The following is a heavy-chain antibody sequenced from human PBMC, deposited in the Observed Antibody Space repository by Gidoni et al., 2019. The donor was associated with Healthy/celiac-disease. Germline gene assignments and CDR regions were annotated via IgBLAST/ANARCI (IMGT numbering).Heavy chain of an antibody. CDR1: GFTFSNAW. Sequence: EVQLVESGGGLVKPGGSLRLSCAASGFTFSNAWMSWVRQAPGKGLEWVGRIKSKTDGGTTDYAAPVKGRFTISRDDSKNTLYLQMNSLKTEDTAVYYCTTGWYYDFWSGYYAHFDYWGQGTLVTVSS. CDR2: IKSKTDGGTT. V-gene: IGHV3-15*01. D-gene: IGHD3-3*01. J-gene: IGHJ4*02. CDR3: TTGWYYDFWSGYYAHFDY.